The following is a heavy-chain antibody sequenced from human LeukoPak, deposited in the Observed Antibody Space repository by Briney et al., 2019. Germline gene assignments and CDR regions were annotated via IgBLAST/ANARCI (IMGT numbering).Heavy chain of an antibody. CDR1: GFTFSSYA. J-gene: IGHJ4*02. D-gene: IGHD3-9*01. Sequence: GGSLRLSCAASGFTFSSYAMRWVRQAPGKGLEWVAVISYDGSNKYYADSVKGRFTIPRDNSKNTLYLQMDSLRAEDTAVYYCARDHDILTGYRLDYWGQGTLVTVFS. CDR2: ISYDGSNK. V-gene: IGHV3-30*04. CDR3: ARDHDILTGYRLDY.